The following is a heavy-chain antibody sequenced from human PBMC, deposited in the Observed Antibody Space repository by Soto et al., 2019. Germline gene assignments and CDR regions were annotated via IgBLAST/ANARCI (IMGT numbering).Heavy chain of an antibody. D-gene: IGHD3-16*01. J-gene: IGHJ4*02. Sequence: EVQLLESGGGLVQPGGSLRLSCAASGFIVSNYGMNWVRLAPGEGLEWVSTITTTGGSTCYAYSVRGRFTISRDNSMNTLELPMNTLSFDDTEIYYCVRRGAYWGRGVVVTVSS. V-gene: IGHV3-23*01. CDR1: GFIVSNYG. CDR2: ITTTGGST. CDR3: VRRGAY.